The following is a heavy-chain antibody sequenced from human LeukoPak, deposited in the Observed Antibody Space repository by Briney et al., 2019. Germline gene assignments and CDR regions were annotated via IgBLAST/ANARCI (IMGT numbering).Heavy chain of an antibody. J-gene: IGHJ4*02. D-gene: IGHD6-19*01. CDR2: IDPSDSYT. V-gene: IGHV5-10-1*01. Sequence: GESLKISCKGSGYTFTSYWITWVRQMPGKGLEWMGRIDPSDSYTDYSPSFQGHVTISVDKSISTAYLQWSGLKASDTAMYYCARILGGYSSGWYAFDYWGQGTLVTVSS. CDR1: GYTFTSYW. CDR3: ARILGGYSSGWYAFDY.